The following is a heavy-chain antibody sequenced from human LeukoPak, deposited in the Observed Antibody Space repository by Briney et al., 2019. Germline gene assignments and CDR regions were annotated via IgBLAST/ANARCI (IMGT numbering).Heavy chain of an antibody. CDR3: ARRFWYAFDI. J-gene: IGHJ3*02. CDR2: ISSSSSYT. V-gene: IGHV3-11*03. Sequence: LSLTCTVSGGSISSSDYYMSWIRQAPGKGLEWVSYISSSSSYTNYADSVKGRFTISRDNAKNSLYLQMTSLRAEDTAVYYCARRFWYAFDIWGQGTMVTVSS. CDR1: GGSISSSDYY. D-gene: IGHD3-3*01.